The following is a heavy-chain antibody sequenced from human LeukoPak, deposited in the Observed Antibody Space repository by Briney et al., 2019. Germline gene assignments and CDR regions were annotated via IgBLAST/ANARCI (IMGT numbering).Heavy chain of an antibody. CDR3: ARENSASYREFDS. CDR1: GGSISTYY. D-gene: IGHD1-26*01. J-gene: IGHJ4*02. V-gene: IGHV4-4*07. CDR2: IFATGRT. Sequence: SETLSLTCTVSGGSISTYYWSWIRQPAGEGLEWIGRIFATGRTNYDPSLMSRVAMSIDTSKNQFSLRLTSVTAADTAVYYCARENSASYREFDSWGQGTQVTVSS.